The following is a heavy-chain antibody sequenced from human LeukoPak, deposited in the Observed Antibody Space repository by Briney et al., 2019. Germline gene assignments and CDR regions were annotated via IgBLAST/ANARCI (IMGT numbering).Heavy chain of an antibody. V-gene: IGHV4-59*01. CDR1: GDSITSTF. Sequence: SETLSLTCTASGDSITSTFWNWIRQPPGRGLEWIGYIYYTGITNYNPSLKSRVTISLDTSKKQFSLKMTSVTAADTAVYYCARGEFPNYWGQGTLVTVSS. J-gene: IGHJ4*02. CDR2: IYYTGIT. CDR3: ARGEFPNY. D-gene: IGHD3-10*01.